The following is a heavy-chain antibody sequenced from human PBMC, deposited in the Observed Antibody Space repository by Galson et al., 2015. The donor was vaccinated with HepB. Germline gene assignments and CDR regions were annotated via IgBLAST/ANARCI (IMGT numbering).Heavy chain of an antibody. D-gene: IGHD2-2*01. V-gene: IGHV7-4-1*02. Sequence: SVKASCKASGYTFTSYAMNWVRQAPGQGLEWMGWINTNTGNPTYAQGFTGRFVFSLDTSVSTAYLQISSLKAEDTAVYYCARDYFWYCSSTSCPLDYWGQGTLVTVSS. CDR1: GYTFTSYA. CDR2: INTNTGNP. CDR3: ARDYFWYCSSTSCPLDY. J-gene: IGHJ4*02.